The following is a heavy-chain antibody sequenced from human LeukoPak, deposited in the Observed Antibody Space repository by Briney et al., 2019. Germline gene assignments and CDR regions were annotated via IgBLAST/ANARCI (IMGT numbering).Heavy chain of an antibody. Sequence: PSETLSLTCSVSGVSISSSSYYWGWHRQPPGQGLDWILSIFYSGNTYYNPSRQSRVPISEYQSKTQFSLKLSSVTAADTGIYYCARHVYHSSTDYWGQGTLVTVSS. J-gene: IGHJ4*02. CDR3: ARHVYHSSTDY. D-gene: IGHD6-13*01. CDR1: GVSISSSSYY. CDR2: IFYSGNT. V-gene: IGHV4-39*01.